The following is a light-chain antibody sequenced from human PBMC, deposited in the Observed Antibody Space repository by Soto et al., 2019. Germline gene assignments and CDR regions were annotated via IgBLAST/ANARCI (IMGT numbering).Light chain of an antibody. V-gene: IGKV1-5*01. CDR1: QTISSW. Sequence: DIQMTQSPSTLSGSVGDRVTITCRASQTISSWLAWYQQKPGKAPKLLIYDASSLESGVPSRFSGSGSGTEFILTISSLQPDDFATYYCQQYNSYSPWTFGQGTKVDI. CDR2: DAS. J-gene: IGKJ1*01. CDR3: QQYNSYSPWT.